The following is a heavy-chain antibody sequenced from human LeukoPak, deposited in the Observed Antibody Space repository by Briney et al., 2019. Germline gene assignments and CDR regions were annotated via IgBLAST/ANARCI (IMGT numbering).Heavy chain of an antibody. Sequence: PGGSLRLSCAASGFTFSSYAKSWVRQAPGKGLEWVSAISISGENTYYADSVKGRFTISRDTSRNTLYLQMHSLRAEDTAVYYCARLISTSSSRFSDYWGQGTLVTVSS. CDR1: GFTFSSYA. CDR2: ISISGENT. V-gene: IGHV3-23*01. D-gene: IGHD6-6*01. J-gene: IGHJ4*02. CDR3: ARLISTSSSRFSDY.